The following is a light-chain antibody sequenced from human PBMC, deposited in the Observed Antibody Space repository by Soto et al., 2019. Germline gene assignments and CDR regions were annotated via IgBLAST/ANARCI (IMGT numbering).Light chain of an antibody. V-gene: IGKV3-11*01. J-gene: IGKJ4*01. Sequence: EVVLTQSPATLSLSPGERATLSCRASQSVSSYLAWYQQKPGQAPRLLIYDTSNRSTGIPARFSGSGSGTDFTLTISGLEPEDFAIYYCQQRSGWPPTFGGGTKVEIK. CDR2: DTS. CDR3: QQRSGWPPT. CDR1: QSVSSY.